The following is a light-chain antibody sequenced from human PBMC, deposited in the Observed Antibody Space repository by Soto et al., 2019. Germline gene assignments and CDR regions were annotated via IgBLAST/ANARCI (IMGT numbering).Light chain of an antibody. V-gene: IGKV3-20*01. Sequence: EIVLTQSPGTLSLSPGERATLSCRASQSVSSSYLAWYPQKPGQAPRLLIYGASSRATGIPDRLSGSGSGTDFPLTISRLEPEDFAVYYCQQYGSSPWTFGQGTKVEIK. J-gene: IGKJ1*01. CDR2: GAS. CDR1: QSVSSSY. CDR3: QQYGSSPWT.